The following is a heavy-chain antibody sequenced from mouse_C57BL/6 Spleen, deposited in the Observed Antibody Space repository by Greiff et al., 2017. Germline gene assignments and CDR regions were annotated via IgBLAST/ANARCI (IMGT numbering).Heavy chain of an antibody. V-gene: IGHV1-18*01. CDR1: GYTFTDYN. Sequence: DVQLVESGPELVKPGASVKIPCKASGYTFTDYNMDWVKQSHGKSLEWIGDINPNNGGTIYNQKFKGKATLTVDKSSSTAYMELRSLTSEDTAVYYCARGGRYDYDGAWFAYWGQGTLVTVSA. D-gene: IGHD2-4*01. CDR2: INPNNGGT. CDR3: ARGGRYDYDGAWFAY. J-gene: IGHJ3*01.